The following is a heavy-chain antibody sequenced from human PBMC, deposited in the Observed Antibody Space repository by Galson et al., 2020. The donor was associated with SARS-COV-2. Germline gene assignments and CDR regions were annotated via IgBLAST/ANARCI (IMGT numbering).Heavy chain of an antibody. D-gene: IGHD6-19*01. Sequence: ASVKVSCRASGYTFTSYGISRVRQAPGQGLERMGWISAYDGNTKYAQKLQGRVTMTTDTSTSTAYMELRSLGSDDTAVYYCARETNYGSGSYNWFYPGGQGSLFTFSS. V-gene: IGHV1-18*04. CDR3: ARETNYGSGSYNWFYP. CDR1: GYTFTSYG. CDR2: ISAYDGNT. J-gene: IGHJ5*02.